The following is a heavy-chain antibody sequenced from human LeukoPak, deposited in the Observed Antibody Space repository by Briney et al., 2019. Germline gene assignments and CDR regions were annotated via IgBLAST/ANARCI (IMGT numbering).Heavy chain of an antibody. V-gene: IGHV1-8*01. J-gene: IGHJ5*02. CDR3: ARECSSCTNWFDP. D-gene: IGHD6-6*01. CDR1: GYTFTSYD. CDR2: MNPNSGNT. Sequence: GASVKVSCKASGYTFTSYDINRVRQATGQGLEWMGWMNPNSGNTGYAQKFQGRVTMTRNTSISTAYMELSSLRSEDTAVYYCARECSSCTNWFDPWGQGTLVTVSS.